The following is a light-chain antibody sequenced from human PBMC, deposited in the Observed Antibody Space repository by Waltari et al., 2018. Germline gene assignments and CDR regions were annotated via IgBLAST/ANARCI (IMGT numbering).Light chain of an antibody. CDR3: QQYVESPAT. J-gene: IGKJ1*01. Sequence: EIVLTQSPGTVSLSPGDRATLSCRASQSVRIYLAWYQQKPGQAPRLLIYHASTRATGIPARFSASGSVTDFSLTISRLEPEDFAMYYCQQYVESPATFGQGTKVEIK. CDR1: QSVRIY. V-gene: IGKV3-20*01. CDR2: HAS.